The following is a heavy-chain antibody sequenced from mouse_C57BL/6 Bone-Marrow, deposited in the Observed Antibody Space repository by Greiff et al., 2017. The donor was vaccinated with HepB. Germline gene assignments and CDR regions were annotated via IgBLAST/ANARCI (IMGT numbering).Heavy chain of an antibody. CDR3: ASEDVRTYYSNYGFAY. J-gene: IGHJ3*01. CDR1: GYTFTDYN. CDR2: INPNNGGT. D-gene: IGHD2-5*01. Sequence: EVQLQQSGPELVKPGASVKMSCKASGYTFTDYNMHWVKQSHGKSLEWIGYINPNNGGTSYNQKFKGKATLTVNKSSSTAYMELRSLTSEDSAVYYCASEDVRTYYSNYGFAYWGQGTLVTVSA. V-gene: IGHV1-22*01.